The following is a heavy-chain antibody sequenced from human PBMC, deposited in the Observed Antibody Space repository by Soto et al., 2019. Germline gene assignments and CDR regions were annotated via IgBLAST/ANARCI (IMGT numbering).Heavy chain of an antibody. V-gene: IGHV4-59*01. D-gene: IGHD3-3*01. CDR3: ARASPSYYDFWSGYNPFFDY. CDR1: GGSISSYY. CDR2: IYYSGST. J-gene: IGHJ4*02. Sequence: SETLSLTCTVSGGSISSYYWSWIRQPPGKGLEWIGYIYYSGSTNYNPSLKSRVTISVDTSKNQFSLKLSSVTAADTAVYYCARASPSYYDFWSGYNPFFDYWGQGTLVTVSS.